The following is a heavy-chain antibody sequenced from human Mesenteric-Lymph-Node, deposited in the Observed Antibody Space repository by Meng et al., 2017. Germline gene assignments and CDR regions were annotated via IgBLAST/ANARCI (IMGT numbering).Heavy chain of an antibody. CDR2: IYYSGST. CDR1: GGSISSYY. V-gene: IGHV4-59*12. D-gene: IGHD6-13*01. Sequence: SETLSLTCTVSGGSISSYYWSWIRQPPGKGLEWIGYIYYSGSTNYNPSLKSRVTISVDTSKNQFSLKLTSMTAADAALYYCATDPRAAAGHWGQVTLGTVSS. CDR3: ATDPRAAAGH. J-gene: IGHJ4*02.